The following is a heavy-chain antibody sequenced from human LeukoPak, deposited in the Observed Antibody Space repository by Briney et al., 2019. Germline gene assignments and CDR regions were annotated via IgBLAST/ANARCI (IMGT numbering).Heavy chain of an antibody. J-gene: IGHJ5*02. D-gene: IGHD3-16*01. CDR2: MNPNSGNT. Sequence: ASVKVSCKASGYTFTSYDINWVRQATGQGLEWMGWMNPNSGNTGYAQKFQGRVTMTRNTSISTAYMELSSLRSEDTAVYYCARIFYDYVWGFNWFDPWGQGTLVTVSS. CDR1: GYTFTSYD. CDR3: ARIFYDYVWGFNWFDP. V-gene: IGHV1-8*01.